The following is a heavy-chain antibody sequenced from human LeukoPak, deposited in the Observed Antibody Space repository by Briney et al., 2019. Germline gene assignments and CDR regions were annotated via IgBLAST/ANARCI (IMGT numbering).Heavy chain of an antibody. CDR1: GGSISSSNW. V-gene: IGHV4-4*02. Sequence: SETLSLTCAVSGGSISSSNWWSWVRQPPGKGLEWIGEIYHSGSTNYNPSLKSRVTMSVDKSKNQFSLKVSSVTAADTAVYFCASLYCSGGNCYSGYWGQGTLVTVSS. J-gene: IGHJ4*02. D-gene: IGHD2-15*01. CDR2: IYHSGST. CDR3: ASLYCSGGNCYSGY.